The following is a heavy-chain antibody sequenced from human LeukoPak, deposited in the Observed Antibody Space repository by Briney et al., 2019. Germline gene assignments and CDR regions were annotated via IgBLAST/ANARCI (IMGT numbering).Heavy chain of an antibody. V-gene: IGHV4-34*01. CDR1: GGSFSGYY. D-gene: IGHD3-22*01. J-gene: IGHJ3*02. Sequence: SETLSLTCAVYGGSFSGYYWSWIRQPPGKGLEWIGEINHSGSTNYNPSLKSRVTISVDTSKNQFSLKLSSVTAADTAVYYCARQIVRDDAFDIWGQGTMVTVSS. CDR2: INHSGST. CDR3: ARQIVRDDAFDI.